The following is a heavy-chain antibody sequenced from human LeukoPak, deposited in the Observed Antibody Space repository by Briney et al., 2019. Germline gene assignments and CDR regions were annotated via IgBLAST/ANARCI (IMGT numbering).Heavy chain of an antibody. CDR3: ARIYRYGSDY. D-gene: IGHD5-18*01. CDR1: GFTFSSSE. V-gene: IGHV3-48*03. CDR2: IRGSCSTP. Sequence: GGSLRLSCAAPGFTFSSSEMNWVRPGPGKGLGWVSYIRGSCSTPSYADSVKGRFTISRDNAKNSLYLQMNSLRAEDTAVYYCARIYRYGSDYWGPGTLVTVSS. J-gene: IGHJ4*02.